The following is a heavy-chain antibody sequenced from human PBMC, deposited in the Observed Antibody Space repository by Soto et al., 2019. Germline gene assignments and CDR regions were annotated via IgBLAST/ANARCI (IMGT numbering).Heavy chain of an antibody. CDR3: ARAVAVPADFDY. CDR1: VYTFNGYA. D-gene: IGHD6-19*01. J-gene: IGHJ4*02. V-gene: IGHV1-3*01. CDR2: INAGNGNT. Sequence: ASVKVSCKASVYTFNGYAMHWVRQAPGQRLEWMGWINAGNGNTKYSQKFQGRVTITRDTSASTAYMELSSLRSEDTSVYYCARAVAVPADFDYWGQGTLVTVSS.